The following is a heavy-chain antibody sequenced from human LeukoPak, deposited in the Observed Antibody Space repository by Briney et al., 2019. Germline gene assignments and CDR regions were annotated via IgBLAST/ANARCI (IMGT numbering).Heavy chain of an antibody. Sequence: SETLSLTCTVSGGSVSSGSYYWSWIRQPPGKGLEWIRYIYYSGSTNYNPSLKSRVTISVDTSKNQFSLKLSSVTAADTAVYYCARAIRPYGGNSGYFDYWGQGTLVTVSS. D-gene: IGHD4-23*01. J-gene: IGHJ4*02. V-gene: IGHV4-61*01. CDR3: ARAIRPYGGNSGYFDY. CDR1: GGSVSSGSYY. CDR2: IYYSGST.